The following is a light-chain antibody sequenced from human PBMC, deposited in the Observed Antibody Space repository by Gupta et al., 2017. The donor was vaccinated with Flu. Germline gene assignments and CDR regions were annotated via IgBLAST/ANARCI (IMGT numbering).Light chain of an antibody. CDR1: QSISSW. CDR2: KAS. V-gene: IGKV1-5*03. J-gene: IGKJ1*01. Sequence: DIQMTQSPSTLSASVGDRVTITCRASQSISSWLAWYQQKPGKAPKLLIYKASSLERGVPSRFSGSGSGTESTLTISSLQPDDFATYCCQQYNSYWTFGQGTKVEIK. CDR3: QQYNSYWT.